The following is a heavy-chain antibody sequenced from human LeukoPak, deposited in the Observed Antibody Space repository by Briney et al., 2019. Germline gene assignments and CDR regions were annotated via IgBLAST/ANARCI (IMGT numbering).Heavy chain of an antibody. CDR1: GYSISSGYY. Sequence: SETLSLTCTVSGYSISSGYYWSWIRQPPGKGLEWIGYIYYSGSTNYNPSLKSRVTISVDTSKNQFSLKLSSVTAADTAVYYCARRGAKDAFDIWGQGTMVTVSS. CDR2: IYYSGST. D-gene: IGHD1-26*01. J-gene: IGHJ3*02. V-gene: IGHV4-61*01. CDR3: ARRGAKDAFDI.